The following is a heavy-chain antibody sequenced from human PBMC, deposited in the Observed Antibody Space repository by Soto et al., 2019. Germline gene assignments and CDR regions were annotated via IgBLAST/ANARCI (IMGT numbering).Heavy chain of an antibody. V-gene: IGHV1-18*01. J-gene: IGHJ5*02. CDR1: GYTFTSYG. CDR3: ARVGRNIAVAGRGGFDP. D-gene: IGHD6-19*01. Sequence: ASVKVSCKASGYTFTSYGISWVRQAPGQGLEWMGWISAYNGNTNYAQKLQGRVTMTTDTSTSTAYMELRSLRSDDTAVYYCARVGRNIAVAGRGGFDPWGQGTLVTVSS. CDR2: ISAYNGNT.